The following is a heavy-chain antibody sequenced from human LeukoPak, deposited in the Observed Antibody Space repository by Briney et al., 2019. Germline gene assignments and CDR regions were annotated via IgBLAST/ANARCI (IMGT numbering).Heavy chain of an antibody. V-gene: IGHV1-2*02. CDR1: GYTFTGYY. J-gene: IGHJ4*02. CDR2: INPNSGAT. D-gene: IGHD3-22*01. Sequence: ASVKVSCKASGYTFTGYYIHWVRQAPAQGLDWMGWINPNSGATYYAQNLQGRVTMTRDTSLSTAYMDLSRLRSDDTAVYYCARAYDTSGNLDYWGRGTLVTVSS. CDR3: ARAYDTSGNLDY.